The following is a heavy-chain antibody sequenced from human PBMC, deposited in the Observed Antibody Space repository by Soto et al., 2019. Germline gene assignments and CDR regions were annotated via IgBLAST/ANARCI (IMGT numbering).Heavy chain of an antibody. CDR3: AREGGYYYYMDV. Sequence: GGSLRLSCAASGFTFGRYWMHWVRQAPGKGLVWVSRISNDGSTTGYADSVKGRFTISRDNANNTLYLQMNSLRAEDTAVYYCAREGGYYYYMDVWGKGTTVTVS. V-gene: IGHV3-74*01. J-gene: IGHJ6*03. D-gene: IGHD3-16*01. CDR1: GFTFGRYW. CDR2: ISNDGSTT.